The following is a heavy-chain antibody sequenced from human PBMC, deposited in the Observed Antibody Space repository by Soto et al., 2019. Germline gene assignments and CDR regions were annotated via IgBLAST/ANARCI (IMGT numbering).Heavy chain of an antibody. CDR3: ARDGANPGIAAAGALSWFDP. J-gene: IGHJ5*02. D-gene: IGHD6-13*01. CDR2: ISAYNGNT. CDR1: GYTFTSYG. Sequence: ASVKVSCKASGYTFTSYGISWVRQAPGQGLEWMGWISAYNGNTNYAQKLQGRVTMTTDTSTSTAYMELRSLRSDDTAVYYCARDGANPGIAAAGALSWFDPWGQGTLVTVSS. V-gene: IGHV1-18*01.